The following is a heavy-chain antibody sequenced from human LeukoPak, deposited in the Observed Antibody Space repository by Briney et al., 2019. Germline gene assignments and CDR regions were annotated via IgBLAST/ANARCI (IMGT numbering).Heavy chain of an antibody. CDR2: INPNSGGT. J-gene: IGHJ4*02. CDR1: GYTFTGYY. D-gene: IGHD2-15*01. V-gene: IGHV1-2*02. CDR3: AREYCSGGSCYKNFDY. Sequence: ASVKVSCKASGYTFTGYYMHWVRQAPGQGLEWMGWINPNSGGTNDAQKFQGRVTMTRDTSISTAYMELSRLRSDDTAMYFCAREYCSGGSCYKNFDYWGQGTLVTVSS.